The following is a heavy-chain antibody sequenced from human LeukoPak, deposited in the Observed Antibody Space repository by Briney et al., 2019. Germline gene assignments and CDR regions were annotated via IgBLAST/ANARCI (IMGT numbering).Heavy chain of an antibody. CDR1: GYTFTSYA. V-gene: IGHV1-3*01. J-gene: IGHJ3*02. D-gene: IGHD6-19*01. Sequence: GASVKVSCKASGYTFTSYAMHWVRQAPGQRLEWMGWINAGNGNTKYSQKFQGRVTITRDTSASTAYMELSSLRSEDTAVYYCACSSGWYDDAFDIWGQGTMVTVSS. CDR3: ACSSGWYDDAFDI. CDR2: INAGNGNT.